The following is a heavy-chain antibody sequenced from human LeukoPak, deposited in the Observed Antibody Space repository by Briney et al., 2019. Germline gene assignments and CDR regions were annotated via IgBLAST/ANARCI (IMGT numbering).Heavy chain of an antibody. V-gene: IGHV3-30*04. CDR1: GIDFKVYE. J-gene: IGHJ5*02. CDR2: ISDNGLRT. D-gene: IGHD5-12*01. Sequence: GGSLRLSCVASGIDFKVYEMHWVRQSPGKGLEWVALISDNGLRTNYAESLKGRFIVSRDNPKNTMDLKMNDLRVEDRGVFFFARERRGYGYGTRDPWGQRTLVTVRS. CDR3: ARERRGYGYGTRDP.